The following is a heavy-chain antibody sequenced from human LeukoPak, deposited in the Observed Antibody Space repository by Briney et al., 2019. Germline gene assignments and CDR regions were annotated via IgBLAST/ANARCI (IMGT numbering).Heavy chain of an antibody. Sequence: SETLSLTCTVSGGSISTSSYYWGWIRQPPGKGLEWIGSIYYSGSTYYNPSLKSRVTISVDTSKNQFSLKLSSVTAADTAVYYCARSAIAAAGTGNFDYWGQGTLVTVSS. V-gene: IGHV4-39*07. D-gene: IGHD6-13*01. CDR1: GGSISTSSYY. CDR2: IYYSGST. J-gene: IGHJ4*02. CDR3: ARSAIAAAGTGNFDY.